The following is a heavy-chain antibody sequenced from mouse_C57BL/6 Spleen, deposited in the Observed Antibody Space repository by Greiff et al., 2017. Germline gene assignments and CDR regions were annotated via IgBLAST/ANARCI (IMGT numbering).Heavy chain of an antibody. D-gene: IGHD1-1*01. Sequence: VQLKESGPELVKPGDSVKISCKASGYSFTGYFMNWVMQSHGKSLEWIGRINPYNGDTFYNQKFKGKATLTVDKSSSTAHMELRSLTSEDSAVYYCARLGYYYGSSGYWGQGTTLTVSS. J-gene: IGHJ2*01. V-gene: IGHV1-20*01. CDR1: GYSFTGYF. CDR2: INPYNGDT. CDR3: ARLGYYYGSSGY.